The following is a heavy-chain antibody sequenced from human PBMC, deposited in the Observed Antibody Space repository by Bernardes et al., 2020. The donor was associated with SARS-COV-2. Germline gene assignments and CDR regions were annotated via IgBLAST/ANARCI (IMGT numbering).Heavy chain of an antibody. J-gene: IGHJ4*02. CDR3: AIMITFGGVIDAFDY. CDR1: GFTFSSYW. D-gene: IGHD3-16*02. CDR2: IKQDGSEK. Sequence: SLRLSCAASGFTFSSYWMSWVRQAPGKGLEWVANIKQDGSEKYYVDSVKGRFTISRDNAKNSLYLQMNSLRAEDTAVYYCAIMITFGGVIDAFDYWGQGTLVTVSS. V-gene: IGHV3-7*03.